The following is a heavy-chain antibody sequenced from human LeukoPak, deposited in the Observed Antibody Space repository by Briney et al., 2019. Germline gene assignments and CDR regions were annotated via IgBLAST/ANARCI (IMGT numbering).Heavy chain of an antibody. CDR1: GYTFTSYG. J-gene: IGHJ5*02. V-gene: IGHV1-18*01. CDR3: ARDTESITMVRGVPNWFDP. Sequence: GASVKVSCKASGYTFTSYGISWVRQAPGQGLEWMGWISAYNGNTNYAQKLQGRVTMTTDTSTSTAYMELRSLRPDDTAVYYCARDTESITMVRGVPNWFDPWGQGTLVTVSS. D-gene: IGHD3-10*01. CDR2: ISAYNGNT.